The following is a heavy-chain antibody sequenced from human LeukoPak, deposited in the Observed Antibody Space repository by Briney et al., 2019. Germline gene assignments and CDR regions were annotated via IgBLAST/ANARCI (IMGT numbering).Heavy chain of an antibody. CDR2: IIPIFGTA. Sequence: SVKVSCKASGGTFSSYAISWVRQAPGQGLEWMGGIIPIFGTANYAQKFQGRVTITADESTSTAYMELSSLRSEETAVYYCARDSVWSGYYLGPRVNDAFDIWGQGTMVTVSS. CDR3: ARDSVWSGYYLGPRVNDAFDI. J-gene: IGHJ3*02. V-gene: IGHV1-69*13. D-gene: IGHD3-3*01. CDR1: GGTFSSYA.